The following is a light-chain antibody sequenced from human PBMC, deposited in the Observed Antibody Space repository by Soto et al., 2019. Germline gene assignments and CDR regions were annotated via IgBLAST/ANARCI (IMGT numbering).Light chain of an antibody. Sequence: DIPMTQSPSSLSASVGDRVTITCQASQDISKSLNWYQQKPGEAPSLLIYAASNLETAVPSRFIGGGSGTYFTLTFSSLQADDVATYYCQQYHNLPRTFGRGAQV. V-gene: IGKV1-33*01. CDR3: QQYHNLPRT. CDR2: AAS. CDR1: QDISKS. J-gene: IGKJ3*01.